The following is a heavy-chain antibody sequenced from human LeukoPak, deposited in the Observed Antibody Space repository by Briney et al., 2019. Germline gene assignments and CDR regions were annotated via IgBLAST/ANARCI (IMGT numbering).Heavy chain of an antibody. CDR2: ISISSSTI. D-gene: IGHD3-10*01. V-gene: IGHV3-48*01. CDR3: ARRDSGSRGFDS. CDR1: GFTFSRYW. Sequence: GGSLRLSCAASGFTFSRYWMSWVRQAPGKGLEWISYISISSSTIYYADSVKGRFTVSRDNAKTSLYLQMNSLRAEDTAVYYCARRDSGSRGFDSWGQGTLVTVSS. J-gene: IGHJ4*02.